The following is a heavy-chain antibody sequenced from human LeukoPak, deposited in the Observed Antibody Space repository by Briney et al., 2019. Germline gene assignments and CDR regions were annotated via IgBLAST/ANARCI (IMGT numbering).Heavy chain of an antibody. CDR1: GFTFVDYA. J-gene: IGHJ4*02. D-gene: IGHD2-15*01. CDR2: ISGDGGST. V-gene: IGHV3-43*02. CDR3: AKDSYCSGGSCYDFGY. Sequence: GSSRLSCAASGFTFVDYAMHRVRQAPGRGLEWVSLISGDGGSTYYAASVKGRFTISRDNSKNSLYLRMNSLRTEDTALYYCAKDSYCSGGSCYDFGYWGQGTLVTVSS.